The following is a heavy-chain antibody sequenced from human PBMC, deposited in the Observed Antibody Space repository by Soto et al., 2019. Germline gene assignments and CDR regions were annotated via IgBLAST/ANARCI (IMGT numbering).Heavy chain of an antibody. CDR3: ARLRYCSSTSCSPYYYYYYMDV. CDR1: GGSISSYY. CDR2: IYYSGST. Sequence: QVQLQESGPGLVKPSETLSLTCTVSGGSISSYYWSWIRQPPGKGLEWIGYIYYSGSTNYNPSLKSRVTISVDTSKNQFSLKLSSVTAAATAVYYCARLRYCSSTSCSPYYYYYYMDVWGKGTTVTVSS. J-gene: IGHJ6*03. D-gene: IGHD2-2*01. V-gene: IGHV4-59*08.